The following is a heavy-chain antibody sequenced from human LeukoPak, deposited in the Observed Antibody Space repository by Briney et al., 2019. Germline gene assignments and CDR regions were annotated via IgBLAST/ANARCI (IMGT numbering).Heavy chain of an antibody. Sequence: SETLSLTCTVSGYSISSGYYWGWIRQPPGKGLEWIGSIYHSGSTYYNPSLKSRVTISVDTSKNQFSLKLSSVTAADTAVHYCARAWDIVVVPAAATHFDYWGQGTLVTVSS. CDR1: GYSISSGYY. CDR3: ARAWDIVVVPAAATHFDY. CDR2: IYHSGST. V-gene: IGHV4-38-2*02. D-gene: IGHD2-2*01. J-gene: IGHJ4*02.